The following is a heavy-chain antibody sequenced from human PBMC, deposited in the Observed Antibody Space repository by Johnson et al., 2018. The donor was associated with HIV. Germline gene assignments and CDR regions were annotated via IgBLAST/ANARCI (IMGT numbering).Heavy chain of an antibody. CDR3: ARGRGYGDAFDI. J-gene: IGHJ3*02. D-gene: IGHD5-18*01. V-gene: IGHV3-20*04. Sequence: VQLVESGGGVVRPGGSLRLSCAASGFTFDDYGMSWVRQGPGKGREWVSGSNWNGGNTGYADAVKGRFTISRDNAKNSLALQMNSLRVEDTALYYCARGRGYGDAFDIWGQGTMVTVSS. CDR1: GFTFDDYG. CDR2: SNWNGGNT.